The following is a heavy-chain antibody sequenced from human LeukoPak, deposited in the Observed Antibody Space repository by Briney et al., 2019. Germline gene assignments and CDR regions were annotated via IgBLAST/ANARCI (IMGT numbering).Heavy chain of an antibody. CDR3: ARSGARPFDY. CDR2: IYYSGNT. V-gene: IGHV4-39*01. Sequence: SETLSLTCTVSGGSISSSSSYWGWIRQPPGKGLEWIGSIYYSGNTYYNPSLKSRVTISVDTSKNQFSLKLSSVTAADTAVYYCARSGARPFDYWGQGTLVTVSS. CDR1: GGSISSSSSY. J-gene: IGHJ4*02. D-gene: IGHD6-6*01.